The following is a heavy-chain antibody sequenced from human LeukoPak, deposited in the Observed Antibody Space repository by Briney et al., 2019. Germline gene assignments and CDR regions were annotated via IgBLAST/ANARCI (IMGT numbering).Heavy chain of an antibody. CDR2: IIPIFGTA. CDR1: GGTFSSYA. CDR3: ARGSYDFWSGYFHADYYYYMDV. D-gene: IGHD3-3*01. Sequence: SVKVSCKASGGTFSSYAISWVRQAPGQGLEWMGGIIPIFGTANYAQKFQGRVTITADESTSTAYMELSSLRSEDTAVYYCARGSYDFWSGYFHADYYYYMDVWGKGTTVTVSS. V-gene: IGHV1-69*01. J-gene: IGHJ6*03.